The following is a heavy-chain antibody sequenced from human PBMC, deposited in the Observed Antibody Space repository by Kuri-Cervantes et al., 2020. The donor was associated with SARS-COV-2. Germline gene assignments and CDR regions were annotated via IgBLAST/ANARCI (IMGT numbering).Heavy chain of an antibody. J-gene: IGHJ5*02. CDR1: GYSFTSQW. CDR2: IYPGHSNT. CDR3: SRHLGYCSVGRCYSGGLNGFDP. D-gene: IGHD2-15*01. V-gene: IGHV5-51*01. Sequence: GESLKISRKGSGYSFTSQWIGWVRQMPGKGLEWRGIIYPGHSNTRYSPSFQGQVRISADKSISTAYLQWSSLKASDTAMYYCSRHLGYCSVGRCYSGGLNGFDPWGQGTLVTVSS.